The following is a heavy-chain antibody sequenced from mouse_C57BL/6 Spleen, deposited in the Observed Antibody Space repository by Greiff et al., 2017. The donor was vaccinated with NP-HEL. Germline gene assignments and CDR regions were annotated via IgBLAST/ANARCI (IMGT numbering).Heavy chain of an antibody. CDR1: GFNIKDDY. J-gene: IGHJ2*01. CDR3: TTGGITTWRDY. Sequence: EVQLQQSGAELVRPGASVKLSCTASGFNIKDDYMHWVKQRPEQGLEWIGWIDPENGDTEYASKFQGKATITADTSSNTAYLQLSSLTSEDTAVYYCTTGGITTWRDYWGQGTTLTVSS. CDR2: IDPENGDT. V-gene: IGHV14-4*01. D-gene: IGHD2-4*01.